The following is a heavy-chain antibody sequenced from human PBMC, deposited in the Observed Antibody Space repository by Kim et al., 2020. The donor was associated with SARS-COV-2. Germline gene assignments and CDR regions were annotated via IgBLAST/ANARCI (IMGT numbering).Heavy chain of an antibody. Sequence: GGSLRLSCAASGFTFSSYWMSWVRQAPGKGLEWVANIKQDGSEKYYVDSVKGRFTISRDNAKNSLYLQMNSLRAEDTAVYYCARHPGESYDFWSGYYTNNWFDPWGQGTLVTVSS. D-gene: IGHD3-3*01. CDR1: GFTFSSYW. CDR2: IKQDGSEK. CDR3: ARHPGESYDFWSGYYTNNWFDP. V-gene: IGHV3-7*01. J-gene: IGHJ5*02.